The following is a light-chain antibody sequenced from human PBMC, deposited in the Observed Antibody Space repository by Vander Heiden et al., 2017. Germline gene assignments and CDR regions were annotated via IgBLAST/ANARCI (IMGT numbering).Light chain of an antibody. J-gene: IGKJ2*01. V-gene: IGKV1-39*01. CDR1: QSISSH. CDR2: AAS. Sequence: DIQMTQSPSSLSASVGDRVTITCRASQSISSHLNWYQQKPGKAPKLLIYAASSLQSGVPSRFSGSGCGTDFTLPISSLQPEDFAAYYCQQSYSTLMYTFGQGTKLEIK. CDR3: QQSYSTLMYT.